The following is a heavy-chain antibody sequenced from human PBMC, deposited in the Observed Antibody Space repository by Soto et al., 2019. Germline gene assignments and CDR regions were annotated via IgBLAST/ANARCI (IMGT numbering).Heavy chain of an antibody. CDR3: ARHKYYHGSGSPIYYYYGMDV. V-gene: IGHV4-39*01. D-gene: IGHD3-10*01. Sequence: SETLSLTCTVSGGSISSSGYYWGWIRQPPGKGLEWIGSIYYSGSTYYNPSLKSRATISVDTSKNQFSLKLSSVTAADTAVYYCARHKYYHGSGSPIYYYYGMDVWGQGTTVTVSS. J-gene: IGHJ6*02. CDR1: GGSISSSGYY. CDR2: IYYSGST.